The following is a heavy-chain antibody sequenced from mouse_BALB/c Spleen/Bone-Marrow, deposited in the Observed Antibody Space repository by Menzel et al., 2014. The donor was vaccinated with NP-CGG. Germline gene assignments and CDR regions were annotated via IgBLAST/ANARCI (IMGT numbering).Heavy chain of an antibody. J-gene: IGHJ4*01. V-gene: IGHV14-3*02. CDR3: ARYGH. CDR2: IDAANGNS. CDR1: GFNIKDTY. Sequence: VQLKESGAELVKPGASVKLTCTGSGFNIKDTYMHWVKQRPEQGLEWIGRIDAANGNSKYDPKFQGKATITADTSSNTGYLQLSSLTSEDTAVYYCARYGHWGQGTSVTVSS. D-gene: IGHD1-1*02.